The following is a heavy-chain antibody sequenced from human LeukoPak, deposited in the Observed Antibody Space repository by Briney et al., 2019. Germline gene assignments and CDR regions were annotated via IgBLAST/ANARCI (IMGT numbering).Heavy chain of an antibody. CDR1: GNTFTNNG. V-gene: IGHV1-18*01. Sequence: GASVKVSCKASGNTFTNNGISWVRQAPGQGLEWMGWISGYNGNTNYAQKFQGRVTMTTDTSTSTAYMELRSLRSDDTAVYYCARDNDSGWFGYYYYYYMDVWGKGTTVTISS. J-gene: IGHJ6*03. D-gene: IGHD6-19*01. CDR2: ISGYNGNT. CDR3: ARDNDSGWFGYYYYYYMDV.